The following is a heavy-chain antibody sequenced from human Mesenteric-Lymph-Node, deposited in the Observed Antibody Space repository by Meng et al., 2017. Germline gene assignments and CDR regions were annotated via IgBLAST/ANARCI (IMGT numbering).Heavy chain of an antibody. CDR2: IYNSGST. Sequence: RVEPSGSLSFTCAVSCGSIRSGDYYWSWIRQPPGKGLEWIGYIYNSGSTYYNPSLKSRVTISVDTSKNQFSLKLRFVTAADTAVYYCAREGRSHQVGVSVYWGQGNLVTVSS. CDR1: CGSIRSGDYY. J-gene: IGHJ4*02. CDR3: AREGRSHQVGVSVY. D-gene: IGHD2-21*01. V-gene: IGHV4-30-4*01.